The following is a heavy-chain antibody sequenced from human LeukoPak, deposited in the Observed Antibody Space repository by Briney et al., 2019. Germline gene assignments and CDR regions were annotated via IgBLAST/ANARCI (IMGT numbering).Heavy chain of an antibody. CDR3: ARSYYYDYRQIDY. CDR2: IYYSGST. CDR1: GDSISTNSYF. J-gene: IGHJ4*02. D-gene: IGHD3-22*01. Sequence: SETLSLTCTVPGDSISTNSYFWGWIRQPPGKGLEWLGSIYYSGSTYYNPSLKSRVTISADTSKNQFSLNLYSVTAADTAVFYCARSYYYDYRQIDYWGQGTLVTVSS. V-gene: IGHV4-39*01.